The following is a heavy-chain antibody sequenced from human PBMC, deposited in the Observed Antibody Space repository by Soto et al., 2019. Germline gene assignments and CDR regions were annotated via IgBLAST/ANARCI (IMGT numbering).Heavy chain of an antibody. CDR3: TTGVVVPAAILLGAAYYYYGMDV. Sequence: EVQLVESGGGLVKPGGSLRLSCAASGFTFSNAWMSWVRQAPGKGLEWVGRIKSKTDGGTTDYAAPVKGRFTISRDDSKNTLYLQMNSLKTEDTAVYYCTTGVVVPAAILLGAAYYYYGMDVWGQGTTVTVSS. CDR2: IKSKTDGGTT. J-gene: IGHJ6*02. CDR1: GFTFSNAW. D-gene: IGHD2-2*02. V-gene: IGHV3-15*01.